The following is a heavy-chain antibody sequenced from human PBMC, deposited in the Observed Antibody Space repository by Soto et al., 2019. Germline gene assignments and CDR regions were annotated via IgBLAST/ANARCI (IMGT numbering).Heavy chain of an antibody. Sequence: WSLRLSCAASGFTFNSYAMHWVRQGPGKGLEWVAVTSYDGRNEYYADSVKGRFTISRDNSKNTVYLQMNSLTAEDTAVYYCTRDPYLDYWGQGTLVTVSS. V-gene: IGHV3-30*04. CDR2: TSYDGRNE. J-gene: IGHJ4*02. CDR1: GFTFNSYA. CDR3: TRDPYLDY.